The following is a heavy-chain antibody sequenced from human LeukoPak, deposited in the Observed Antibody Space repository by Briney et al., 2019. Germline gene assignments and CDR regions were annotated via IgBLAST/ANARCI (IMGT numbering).Heavy chain of an antibody. Sequence: PGGSLRLSCAASGFTFDDYAMHWVRQAPGKGLEWVSGISWNSGSIGYADSVKGRFTISRDNSKNTLYLQMNSLRAEDTAVYYCAAMVVPADNWFDPWGQGTLVTVSS. CDR2: ISWNSGSI. D-gene: IGHD2-2*01. CDR1: GFTFDDYA. V-gene: IGHV3-9*01. CDR3: AAMVVPADNWFDP. J-gene: IGHJ5*02.